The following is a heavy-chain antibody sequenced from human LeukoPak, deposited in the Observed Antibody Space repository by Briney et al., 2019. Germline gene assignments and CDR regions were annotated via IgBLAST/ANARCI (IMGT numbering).Heavy chain of an antibody. Sequence: SETLSLTCTVSGGSVSSSSYYWGWIRQPPGKGLEWIGSIYYSGSTYYNPSLKSRVTISVDTSKNQFSLKLSSVTAADTAVYYCASLLGYCSSTSCKEAFDIWGQGTMVTVSS. CDR3: ASLLGYCSSTSCKEAFDI. CDR2: IYYSGST. V-gene: IGHV4-39*07. J-gene: IGHJ3*02. CDR1: GGSVSSSSYY. D-gene: IGHD2-2*01.